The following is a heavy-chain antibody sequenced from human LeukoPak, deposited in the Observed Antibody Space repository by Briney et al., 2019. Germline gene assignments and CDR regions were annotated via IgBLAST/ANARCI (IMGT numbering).Heavy chain of an antibody. CDR3: ARRRGRYPFYY. CDR2: IYYSGST. D-gene: IGHD1-26*01. CDR1: GSSISSGGYY. V-gene: IGHV4-31*03. Sequence: SETLSLTCTVSGSSISSGGYYWSWIRQHPGKGLEWIGYIYYSGSTYYNPSLKSRVTISVDTSKNQFSLKLSSVTAADTAVYYCARRRGRYPFYYWGHGTLVTVSS. J-gene: IGHJ4*01.